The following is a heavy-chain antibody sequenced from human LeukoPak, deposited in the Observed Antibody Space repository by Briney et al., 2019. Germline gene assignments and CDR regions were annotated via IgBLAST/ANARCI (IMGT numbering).Heavy chain of an antibody. CDR3: AGLGYCSGGSCYSYSRYYYGMDV. D-gene: IGHD2-15*01. Sequence: SETLSLTCAVYGGSFSGYYWGWIRQPPGKGLEWIGEINHSGRTNYNPSPKSRVTISVDTSKNQFSLKLSSVTAADTAVYYCAGLGYCSGGSCYSYSRYYYGMDVWGKGTTVTVSS. CDR1: GGSFSGYY. CDR2: INHSGRT. V-gene: IGHV4-34*01. J-gene: IGHJ6*04.